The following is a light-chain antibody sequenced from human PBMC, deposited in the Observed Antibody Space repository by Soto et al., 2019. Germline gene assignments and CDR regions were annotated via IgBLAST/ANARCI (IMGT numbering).Light chain of an antibody. Sequence: EIVWTQSPGTLSLSPGERATLSCRASQSVSSSYLAWYQQKPGQAPRLLIYGASSRATGIPDRFSGSGSGTDFTLTISRLEPEDCAVYDCQQYGSSPIFTFGPGTKVDIK. J-gene: IGKJ3*01. CDR1: QSVSSSY. CDR2: GAS. V-gene: IGKV3-20*01. CDR3: QQYGSSPIFT.